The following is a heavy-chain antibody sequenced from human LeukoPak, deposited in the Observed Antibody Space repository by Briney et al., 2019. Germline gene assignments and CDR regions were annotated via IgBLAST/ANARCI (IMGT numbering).Heavy chain of an antibody. CDR1: GFTFSSYA. CDR3: ARGDLYYYDSSGYYPNDY. CDR2: ISYDGSNK. J-gene: IGHJ4*02. Sequence: SGGSLRLSCAASGFTFSSYAMHWVRQAPGKGLEWVAVISYDGSNKYYADSVKGRFTISRDNSKNTLYLQMNSLRAEDTAVYYCARGDLYYYDSSGYYPNDYWGQGTLVTVSS. D-gene: IGHD3-22*01. V-gene: IGHV3-30-3*01.